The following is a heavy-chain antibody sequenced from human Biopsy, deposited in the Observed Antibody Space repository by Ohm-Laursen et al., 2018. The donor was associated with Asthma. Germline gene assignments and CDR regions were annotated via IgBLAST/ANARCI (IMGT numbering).Heavy chain of an antibody. D-gene: IGHD3-16*02. V-gene: IGHV3-23*01. J-gene: IGHJ4*02. Sequence: SLRLSCSASGFTFSSYAMSWVRQAPGKGLEWVSAISGSGGSKYYADSVKGRFTISRDNSKNTLYLQMNSLRAEDTAVYYCVRDLNPTNHLGELSEGFDYWGQGTLVTVSS. CDR1: GFTFSSYA. CDR3: VRDLNPTNHLGELSEGFDY. CDR2: ISGSGGSK.